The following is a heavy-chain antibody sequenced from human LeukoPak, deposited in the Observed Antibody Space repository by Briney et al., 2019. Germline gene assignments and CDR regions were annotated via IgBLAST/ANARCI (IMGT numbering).Heavy chain of an antibody. V-gene: IGHV4-34*01. CDR1: GGSFSGYY. Sequence: SETLSLTCAVYGGSFSGYYWSWIRQPPGKGLEWIGSIYYSGSTYYNPSLKSRVTISVDTSKNQFSLKLSSVTAADTAVYYCARVRHYYDSSGYYRYFDYWGQGTLVTVSS. D-gene: IGHD3-22*01. J-gene: IGHJ4*02. CDR3: ARVRHYYDSSGYYRYFDY. CDR2: IYYSGST.